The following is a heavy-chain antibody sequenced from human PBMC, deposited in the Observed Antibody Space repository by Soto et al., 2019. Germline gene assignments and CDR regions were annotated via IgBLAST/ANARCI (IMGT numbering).Heavy chain of an antibody. CDR2: ISAYNGNT. D-gene: IGHD6-13*01. CDR1: GYTFTSYG. CDR3: ATPLKSIAAAGTDY. Sequence: ASVKVSCKASGYTFTSYGISWVRQAPGQGLEWMGWISAYNGNTNYAQKLQGRVTMTTDTSTSTAYMELRSLRSDDTAVYYCATPLKSIAAAGTDYWGQGTLVTVSS. V-gene: IGHV1-18*01. J-gene: IGHJ4*02.